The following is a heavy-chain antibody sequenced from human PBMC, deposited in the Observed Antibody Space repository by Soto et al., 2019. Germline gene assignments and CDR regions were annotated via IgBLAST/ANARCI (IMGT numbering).Heavy chain of an antibody. V-gene: IGHV5-10-1*01. CDR3: ARLSVLRFLEWTPYYYYYGMDV. J-gene: IGHJ6*02. Sequence: VESLKISCKGSGYIFTSYWISWGLQMAVKGLEWMGRIDPSDSYTNYSPSFQGHVTISADKSISTAYLQWSSLKASDTAMYYCARLSVLRFLEWTPYYYYYGMDVWGQGTTVTVSS. CDR1: GYIFTSYW. D-gene: IGHD3-3*01. CDR2: IDPSDSYT.